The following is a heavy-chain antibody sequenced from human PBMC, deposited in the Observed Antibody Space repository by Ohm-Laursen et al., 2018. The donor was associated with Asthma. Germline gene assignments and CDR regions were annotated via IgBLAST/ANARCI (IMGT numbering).Heavy chain of an antibody. Sequence: SLRLSCAASGFTFNNYAMNWVRQAPGKGLEWVSAISDTGRSTYHADSVKGRFTISRDNSKNTLYLQMIGLRAEDTAIYYCASQMTTVTTPFDYWGQGTLVTVSS. CDR3: ASQMTTVTTPFDY. CDR1: GFTFNNYA. D-gene: IGHD4-17*01. CDR2: ISDTGRST. J-gene: IGHJ4*02. V-gene: IGHV3-23*01.